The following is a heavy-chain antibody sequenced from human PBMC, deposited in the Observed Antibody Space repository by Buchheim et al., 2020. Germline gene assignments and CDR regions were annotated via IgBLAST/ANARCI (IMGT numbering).Heavy chain of an antibody. D-gene: IGHD3-22*01. J-gene: IGHJ4*02. CDR2: IKQDGSEK. CDR3: AREPWADYYDSSGYSYYFDY. V-gene: IGHV3-7*01. Sequence: EVQLVESGGGLVQPGGSLRLSCAASGFTFSSYWMSWVRQAPGKGLEWVANIKQDGSEKYYVDSVKGRFTISRDNAKNSLYLQMNCLKAEDTALYYCAREPWADYYDSSGYSYYFDYWGQGTL. CDR1: GFTFSSYW.